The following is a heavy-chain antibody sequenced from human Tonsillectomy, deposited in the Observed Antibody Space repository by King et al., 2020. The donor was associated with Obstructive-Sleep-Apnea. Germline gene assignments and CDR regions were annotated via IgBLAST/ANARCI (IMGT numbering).Heavy chain of an antibody. CDR1: GYRFTNYW. Sequence: VQLVKSGAEVKKPGESLRISCKGSGYRFTNYWINWVRQMPGKGLEWLGRIDPSDTYTNYSPSFQGHVTISADRSISTAYLQWSSLKASDTAMYYCAIGGGGFDYWGQGTLVTVSS. CDR3: AIGGGGFDY. D-gene: IGHD2-15*01. V-gene: IGHV5-10-1*01. CDR2: IDPSDTYT. J-gene: IGHJ4*02.